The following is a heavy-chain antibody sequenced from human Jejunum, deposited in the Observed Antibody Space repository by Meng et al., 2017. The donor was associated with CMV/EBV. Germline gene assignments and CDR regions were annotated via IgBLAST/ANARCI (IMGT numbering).Heavy chain of an antibody. D-gene: IGHD2-8*01. CDR1: DFTLSKYW. J-gene: IGHJ3*02. V-gene: IGHV3-7*01. CDR3: ATYCTDTVCRAFDI. CDR2: IKHDGGET. Sequence: SDFTLSKYWKNWVHQAPGKGLEWLANIKHDGGETYYAASVKGRFTISRDNAKKSVFLQMNSLGADDTAVYYCATYCTDTVCRAFDIWGHGTLVTVSS.